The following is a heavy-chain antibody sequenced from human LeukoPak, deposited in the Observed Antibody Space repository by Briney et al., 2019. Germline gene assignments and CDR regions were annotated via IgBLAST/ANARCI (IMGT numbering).Heavy chain of an antibody. CDR1: GFTFSSYG. CDR2: IWYDGSNK. D-gene: IGHD6-13*01. Sequence: GGSLRLSCAASGFTFSSYGMHWVRQAPGKGLEWVAVIWYDGSNKYYADSVKGRFTISRDNSKNTLYLQMNSLRAEDTAVYYCARDKRIAAAGSGPQYFQHWGQGTLVTVSS. J-gene: IGHJ1*01. CDR3: ARDKRIAAAGSGPQYFQH. V-gene: IGHV3-33*01.